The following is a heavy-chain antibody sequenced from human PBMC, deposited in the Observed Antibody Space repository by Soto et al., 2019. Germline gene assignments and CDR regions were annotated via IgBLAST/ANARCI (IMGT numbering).Heavy chain of an antibody. CDR1: GCTFSSHD. CDR2: IIPKFGTA. J-gene: IGHJ6*02. Sequence: ASGKVCCEASGCTFSSHDIHWVRQAPGEGLEWMGWIIPKFGTANYAQKFQGRVTITADASMSTAYMELSRLRSDDTAVYYCGRAYGSGSDFSFDIWGQGTTVPVS. V-gene: IGHV1-69*13. CDR3: GRAYGSGSDFSFDI. D-gene: IGHD3-10*01.